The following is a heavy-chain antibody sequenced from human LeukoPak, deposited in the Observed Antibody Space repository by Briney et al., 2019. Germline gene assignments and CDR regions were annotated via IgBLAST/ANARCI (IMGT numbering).Heavy chain of an antibody. D-gene: IGHD3-10*01. V-gene: IGHV3-30-3*01. CDR3: AKGGSGSHLIYYYYMHV. J-gene: IGHJ6*03. CDR1: GLNFSSYA. Sequence: PGGSLRLSCAASGLNFSSYAMHWVRHAPGKGLEWVAVISYDGSKKYYADSVKGRFTISRDNSKNTLYLQMNSVRAEDTGVYYCAKGGSGSHLIYYYYMHVWGKGTTVTVSS. CDR2: ISYDGSKK.